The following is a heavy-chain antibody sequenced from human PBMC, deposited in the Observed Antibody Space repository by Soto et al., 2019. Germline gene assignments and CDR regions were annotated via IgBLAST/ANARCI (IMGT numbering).Heavy chain of an antibody. CDR1: GFTFSIYS. D-gene: IGHD5-12*01. V-gene: IGHV3-48*01. CDR2: ITSSGSAT. J-gene: IGHJ4*02. Sequence: GGSLRLSCAASGFTFSIYSMNWVRQAPGKGLEWVSYITSSGSATYYADTVKGRFTISRDNAKNSLYLQMSSLRAEDTAVYYCTRGYTGYAQAGLDSWGQGTLVTVSS. CDR3: TRGYTGYAQAGLDS.